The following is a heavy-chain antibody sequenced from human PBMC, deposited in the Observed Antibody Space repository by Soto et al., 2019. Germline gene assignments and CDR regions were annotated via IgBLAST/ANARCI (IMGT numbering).Heavy chain of an antibody. J-gene: IGHJ1*01. CDR3: ARSPRNYYALGSYSYFRH. D-gene: IGHD3-10*01. V-gene: IGHV1-8*01. Sequence: QVQLVQSGAEVKKPGASVKVSCKASGYTFTSYDISWVRQATGQGLEWMGCMHPNNGNTDYAPKFQGRVTMTMNTSIGTAYMELSSLRSEDTAVYYCARSPRNYYALGSYSYFRHWGQGTLVTVSS. CDR2: MHPNNGNT. CDR1: GYTFTSYD.